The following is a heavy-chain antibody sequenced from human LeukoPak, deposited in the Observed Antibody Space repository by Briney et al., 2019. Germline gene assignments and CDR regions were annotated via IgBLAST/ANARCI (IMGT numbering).Heavy chain of an antibody. J-gene: IGHJ6*04. V-gene: IGHV3-30*03. CDR3: ATDIISWFGEFDYGLDV. Sequence: GGSLRLSCAASGFTFSNYGMHWARQAPGKGLEWVALISYDGSNKYYADSVKGRFTISRDNSKNTLYLQMNSLRAEDTAVYYCATDIISWFGEFDYGLDVWGKGTTVTVSP. D-gene: IGHD3-10*01. CDR2: ISYDGSNK. CDR1: GFTFSNYG.